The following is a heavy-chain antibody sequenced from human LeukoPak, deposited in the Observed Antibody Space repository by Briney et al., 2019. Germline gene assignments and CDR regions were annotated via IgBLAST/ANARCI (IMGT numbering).Heavy chain of an antibody. CDR1: GGSISSYY. D-gene: IGHD1-7*01. Sequence: PSETLSLTCTVSGGSISSYYWSWIRQPPGKGLEWIGYIYYSGSTNYNPSLKSRVTISVDTSKNQFSLKLSSVTAADTAVYYCARAAGTTAYGRADNWFDPWGQGTLVTVSS. CDR3: ARAAGTTAYGRADNWFDP. V-gene: IGHV4-59*01. CDR2: IYYSGST. J-gene: IGHJ5*02.